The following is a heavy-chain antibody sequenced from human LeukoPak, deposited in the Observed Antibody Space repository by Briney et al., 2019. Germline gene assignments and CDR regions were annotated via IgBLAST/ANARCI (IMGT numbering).Heavy chain of an antibody. Sequence: GGSLRLSCAASGFTFSSYAMSWVRQAPGKGLEWVSAISGSGGSTYYADSVKGRFTISRDNSKNTLYLQMNSLRAEDTAVYYCAKDRGFGELMKSRYFDYWGQGTLVTVSS. CDR3: AKDRGFGELMKSRYFDY. J-gene: IGHJ4*02. CDR1: GFTFSSYA. D-gene: IGHD3-10*01. V-gene: IGHV3-23*01. CDR2: ISGSGGST.